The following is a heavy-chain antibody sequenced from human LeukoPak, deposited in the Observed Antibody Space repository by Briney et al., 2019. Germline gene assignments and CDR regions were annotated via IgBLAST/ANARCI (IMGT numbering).Heavy chain of an antibody. CDR1: GFTFSSHA. J-gene: IGHJ6*02. CDR3: AKDPAASGYSYGYSLDYYYYGMDV. CDR2: ISYDGSNK. V-gene: IGHV3-30-3*01. Sequence: GGSLRLSCAASGFTFSSHAMHWVRQAPGKGLEWVAVISYDGSNKYYADSVKGRFTISRDNSKNTPYLQMNSLRAEDTAVYYCAKDPAASGYSYGYSLDYYYYGMDVWGQGTTVTVSS. D-gene: IGHD5-18*01.